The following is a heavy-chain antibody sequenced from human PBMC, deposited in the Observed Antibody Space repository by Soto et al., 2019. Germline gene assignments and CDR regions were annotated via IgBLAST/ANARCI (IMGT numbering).Heavy chain of an antibody. V-gene: IGHV3-66*01. J-gene: IGHJ4*02. CDR1: GFTVSLNY. CDR2: AYSAGHT. Sequence: EFQLVESGGTMVQPGGSLRLSCAASGFTVSLNYMTWVRQVPGKGLEWVSIAYSAGHTWYTDSVNGRFIISRDTSTNTLYVQMSSLKAEDTAVYYCAGRKYCPSTTCFDYWGRGTPVTVSS. CDR3: AGRKYCPSTTCFDY. D-gene: IGHD2-2*01.